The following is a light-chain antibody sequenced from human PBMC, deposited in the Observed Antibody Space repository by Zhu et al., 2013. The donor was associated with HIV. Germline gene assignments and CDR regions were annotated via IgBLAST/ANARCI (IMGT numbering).Light chain of an antibody. J-gene: IGKJ1*01. CDR2: WAS. V-gene: IGKV4-1*01. CDR1: QSVSHSSNNKNY. Sequence: DIVMTQSPDSLAVSLGERATINCKSSQSVSHSSNNKNYLAWYKQKAGQPPKLLIYWASTRESGVPDRISGSGSGTDFTLTISSLQPEDVATYYCQKYNSAPWTFGQGTKVEIK. CDR3: QKYNSAPWT.